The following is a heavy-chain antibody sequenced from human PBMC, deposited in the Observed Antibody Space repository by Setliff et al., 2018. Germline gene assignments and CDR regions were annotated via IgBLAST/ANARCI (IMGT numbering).Heavy chain of an antibody. J-gene: IGHJ4*02. CDR1: GYSISSDYY. D-gene: IGHD5-12*01. V-gene: IGHV4-38-2*01. CDR2: MYHSGST. Sequence: SETLSLTCAVSGYSISSDYYWGWSRRPPGKGLECIGSMYHSGSTYYNPSLKSRVTISVDTSKNQFSLKLNYVAAADTAVYYCARLGYRGDLDYWGQGTLVTVSS. CDR3: ARLGYRGDLDY.